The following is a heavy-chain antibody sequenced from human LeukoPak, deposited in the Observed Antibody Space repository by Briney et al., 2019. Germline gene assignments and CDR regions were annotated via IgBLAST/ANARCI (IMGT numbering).Heavy chain of an antibody. CDR1: GGTLSRYL. J-gene: IGHJ4*02. CDR2: IIPILGIA. V-gene: IGHV1-69*04. Sequence: SVTVPCKACGGTLSRYLMGGVGQAPGQGLEWMGRIIPILGIANYAQKFQGRVTITADKSTSTAYMELSSLRSEDTAVYYCAREDSGWYENFDYWGQGTLVTVSS. CDR3: AREDSGWYENFDY. D-gene: IGHD6-19*01.